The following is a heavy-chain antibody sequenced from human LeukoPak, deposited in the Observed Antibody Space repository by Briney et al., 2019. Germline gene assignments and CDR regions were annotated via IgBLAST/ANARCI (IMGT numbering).Heavy chain of an antibody. CDR1: GGSFSGYY. V-gene: IGHV4-34*01. Sequence: SSETLSPTCGVYGGSFSGYYWSWIRRPPGKGLEWIGEINHSGSTNYNPSLKSRVTISIDTSKNQFSLKVTSATAADTAVYYCARGPSGPWGQGTLVTVSS. J-gene: IGHJ5*02. CDR2: INHSGST. CDR3: ARGPSGP.